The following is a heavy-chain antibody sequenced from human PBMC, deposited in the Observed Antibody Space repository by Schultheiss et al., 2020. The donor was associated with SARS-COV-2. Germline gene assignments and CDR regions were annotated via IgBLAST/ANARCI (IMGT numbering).Heavy chain of an antibody. Sequence: SCAASGFTFSSYAMHWVRQAPGKGLEWVAVISYDGSNKYYADSVKGRFTISRDNSKNTLYLQMNSLRAEDTAVYYCARVGAARSTRYGMDVWGQGTTVTVSS. V-gene: IGHV3-30-3*01. D-gene: IGHD6-6*01. CDR1: GFTFSSYA. CDR3: ARVGAARSTRYGMDV. CDR2: ISYDGSNK. J-gene: IGHJ6*02.